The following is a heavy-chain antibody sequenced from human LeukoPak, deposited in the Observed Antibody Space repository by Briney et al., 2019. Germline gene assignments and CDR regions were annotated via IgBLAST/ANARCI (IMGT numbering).Heavy chain of an antibody. CDR1: GYTFTSYD. J-gene: IGHJ3*02. V-gene: IGHV1-8*03. CDR3: ARTAAGRRGGAFDI. CDR2: MNPNSGNT. D-gene: IGHD3-10*01. Sequence: GASVKVSCTASGYTFTSYDINWVRQATGQGLEWMGWMNPNSGNTGYAQKFQGRVTITRNTSISTAYMELSSLRSEDTAVYYCARTAAGRRGGAFDIWGQGTMVTVSS.